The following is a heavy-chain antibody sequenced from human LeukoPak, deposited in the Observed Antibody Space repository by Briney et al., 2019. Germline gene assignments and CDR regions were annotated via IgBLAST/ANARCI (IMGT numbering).Heavy chain of an antibody. CDR2: IYHSGNT. Sequence: SETLSLTCTVSGYSISSGYYWGWIRQPPGKGLEWIGSIYHSGNTYYNPSLKSRVTISVDTSKNQFSLKLSSVTAADTAVYYCARDRGVAYCSGGSCLTPPYDYWGQGTLVTVSS. J-gene: IGHJ4*02. CDR3: ARDRGVAYCSGGSCLTPPYDY. CDR1: GYSISSGYY. D-gene: IGHD2-15*01. V-gene: IGHV4-38-2*02.